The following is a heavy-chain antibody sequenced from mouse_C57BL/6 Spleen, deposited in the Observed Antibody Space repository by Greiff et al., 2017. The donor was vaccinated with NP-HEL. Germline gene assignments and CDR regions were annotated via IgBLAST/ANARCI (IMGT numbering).Heavy chain of an antibody. V-gene: IGHV1-7*01. CDR3: ARSTMVTAPYFDY. J-gene: IGHJ2*01. D-gene: IGHD2-2*01. Sequence: VQLQQSGAELAKPGASVKLSCKASGYTFTSYWMHWVKQRPGQGLEWIGYINPSSGYTKYTQKFKDKATLTADKSSSTAYMQLSSLTYEDSAFYYCARSTMVTAPYFDYWGQGTTLTVSS. CDR1: GYTFTSYW. CDR2: INPSSGYT.